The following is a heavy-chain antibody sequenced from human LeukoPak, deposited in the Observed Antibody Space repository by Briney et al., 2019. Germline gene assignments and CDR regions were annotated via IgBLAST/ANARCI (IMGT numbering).Heavy chain of an antibody. CDR2: IYSGGST. D-gene: IGHD3-22*01. J-gene: IGHJ4*02. Sequence: GGSLRLSCAASGFTVSSNYMSWVRQAPGKGLEWVSVIYSGGSTYYADSVKGRFTISRDNSKNTLYLQMNSLRAEDTAVYYCARATLSYDSSGYNDYWGQGTLVTVSS. CDR3: ARATLSYDSSGYNDY. V-gene: IGHV3-53*01. CDR1: GFTVSSNY.